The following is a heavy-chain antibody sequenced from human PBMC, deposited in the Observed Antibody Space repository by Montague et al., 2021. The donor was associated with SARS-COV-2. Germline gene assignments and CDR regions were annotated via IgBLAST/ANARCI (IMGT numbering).Heavy chain of an antibody. CDR2: IYDGGAV. V-gene: IGHV4-59*01. Sequence: SETLSLTCTVSGGSITGYYWSWLRRSPGKGLEWIAYIYDGGAVNYNPSLGSRVTISTDPSKNQLSLKVNSVTAADTAVYYCVRDHPYGGPRGAYDIWGQGTVVTVSS. D-gene: IGHD4-23*01. CDR1: GGSITGYY. J-gene: IGHJ3*02. CDR3: VRDHPYGGPRGAYDI.